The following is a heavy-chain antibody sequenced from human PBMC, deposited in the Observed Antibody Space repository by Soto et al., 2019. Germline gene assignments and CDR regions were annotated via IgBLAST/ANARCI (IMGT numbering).Heavy chain of an antibody. V-gene: IGHV3-66*01. Sequence: GGSLRLSCAASGFTVSSNYMSWVRQAPGKGLEWVSVIYSGGSTYYADSVKGRFTISRDNSKNTLYLQMNSLRAEDTAVYYCASVYGRYYYYYMDVWGKGTTVTVSS. CDR3: ASVYGRYYYYYMDV. J-gene: IGHJ6*03. CDR2: IYSGGST. D-gene: IGHD3-10*01. CDR1: GFTVSSNY.